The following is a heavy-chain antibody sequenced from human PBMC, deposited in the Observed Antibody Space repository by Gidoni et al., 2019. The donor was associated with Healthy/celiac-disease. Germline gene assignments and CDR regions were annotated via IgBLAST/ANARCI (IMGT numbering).Heavy chain of an antibody. CDR3: AKAIPLVKYYFDY. Sequence: EVQLLESGGGLVPPGGSLRLSCAASGFTFSSYAMSWVRQAPGKGLELVSAISGSGGSTYYADSVKGRFTISRDNSKNTLYLQMNSLRAEDTAVYYCAKAIPLVKYYFDYWGQGTLVTVSS. D-gene: IGHD6-13*01. V-gene: IGHV3-23*01. J-gene: IGHJ4*02. CDR2: ISGSGGST. CDR1: GFTFSSYA.